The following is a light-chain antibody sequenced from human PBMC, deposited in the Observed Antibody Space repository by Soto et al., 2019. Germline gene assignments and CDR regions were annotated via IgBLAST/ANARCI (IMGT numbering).Light chain of an antibody. J-gene: IGKJ3*01. CDR3: QQYGSSLFT. CDR1: QSVSSSY. V-gene: IGKV3-20*01. CDR2: GAS. Sequence: DIVLTRSPGTLSLSPGERATLSCRASQSVSSSYLAWYQQKPGQAPRLLIYGASSRATGIPDRFSGSGSGTDFTLTISSLEPEDFEVYYWQQYGSSLFTFGPGTKVDIK.